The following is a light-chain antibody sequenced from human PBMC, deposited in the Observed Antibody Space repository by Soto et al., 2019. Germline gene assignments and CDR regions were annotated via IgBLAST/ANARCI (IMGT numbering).Light chain of an antibody. CDR1: QSVSGN. Sequence: EIVMTQSPAILSVSPGERATLSCRASQSVSGNLAWYQQTPGQPPTLLSYAATTRAPGVPDRFSGSGSGTDFSLTISSLQSEDFAVYYCQQYNNWPPETFGQGTKLEIK. CDR2: AAT. CDR3: QQYNNWPPET. V-gene: IGKV3-15*01. J-gene: IGKJ2*01.